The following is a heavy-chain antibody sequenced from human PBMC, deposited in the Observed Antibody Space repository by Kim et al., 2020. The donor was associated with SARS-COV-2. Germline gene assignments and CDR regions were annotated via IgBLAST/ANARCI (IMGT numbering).Heavy chain of an antibody. CDR3: AGDPLGDGYSFSDY. J-gene: IGHJ4*02. CDR2: IYSGGTT. CDR1: ELTVSSNH. V-gene: IGHV3-53*01. D-gene: IGHD4-4*01. Sequence: GGSLRLSCAASELTVSSNHMNWVRQAPGKGLEWVSVIYSGGTTSYADSVKGRFTISRDSTKNTVNLQMNSLRADDAAVYYCAGDPLGDGYSFSDYWGQGTLVTVSS.